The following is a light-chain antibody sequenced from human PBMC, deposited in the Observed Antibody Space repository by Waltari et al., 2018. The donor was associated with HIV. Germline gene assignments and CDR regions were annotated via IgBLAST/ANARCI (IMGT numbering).Light chain of an antibody. CDR1: ISDVGSYNL. J-gene: IGLJ2*01. V-gene: IGLV2-23*02. Sequence: QSALTQPASVSGSPGQSITLSCSRTISDVGSYNLVSWYQQPPGKAPKLMIYEVSKRPPGVSNRFSGSKSGNTASLTISGLQAEDEADYYCCSYAGSSIVVFGGGTKLTVL. CDR3: CSYAGSSIVV. CDR2: EVS.